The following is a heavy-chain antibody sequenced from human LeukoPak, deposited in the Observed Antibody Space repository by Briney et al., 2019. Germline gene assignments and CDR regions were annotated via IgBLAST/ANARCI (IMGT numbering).Heavy chain of an antibody. V-gene: IGHV5-51*01. D-gene: IGHD3-9*01. CDR1: GYSFTSYW. CDR3: ARHGIDILTGYYVY. Sequence: GESLKISXKGSGYSFTSYWIGWVLQMPGKGLEWMGIIYPGDSDTRHSPSFQGQVTISADKSISTAYLQWSSLKASDTAMYYCARHGIDILTGYYVYWGQGTLVTVSS. J-gene: IGHJ4*02. CDR2: IYPGDSDT.